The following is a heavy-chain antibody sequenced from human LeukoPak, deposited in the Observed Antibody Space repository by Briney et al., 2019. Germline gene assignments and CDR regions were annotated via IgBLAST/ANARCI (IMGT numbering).Heavy chain of an antibody. D-gene: IGHD3-22*01. J-gene: IGHJ4*02. CDR3: AKAPGYYDSRSYFDY. Sequence: GGSLRLSCAASGFTFSSYAMSWVRQAPGKGLEWVSAISGSGGSTYYADSVKGRFTISRDNSRNTLYLQMNSLRAEDTAVYYCAKAPGYYDSRSYFDYWGQGTLVTVSS. CDR1: GFTFSSYA. V-gene: IGHV3-23*01. CDR2: ISGSGGST.